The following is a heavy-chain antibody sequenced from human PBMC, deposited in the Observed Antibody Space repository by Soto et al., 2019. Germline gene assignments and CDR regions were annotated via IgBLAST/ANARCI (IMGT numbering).Heavy chain of an antibody. CDR1: GGTFSSYA. CDR3: ASHYDSSGYYYRGLDY. J-gene: IGHJ4*02. Sequence: QVQLVQSGAEVKKPGSSVKVSCKASGGTFSSYAISWVRRAPGQGLEWMGGIIPIFGTADYAQKLQGRVTITADESTSTGNMKLSSLRSEDTAVYYCASHYDSSGYYYRGLDYWGQGTLVTVSS. V-gene: IGHV1-69*12. D-gene: IGHD3-22*01. CDR2: IIPIFGTA.